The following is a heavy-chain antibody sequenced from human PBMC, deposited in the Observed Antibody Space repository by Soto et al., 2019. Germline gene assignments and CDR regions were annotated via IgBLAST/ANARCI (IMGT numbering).Heavy chain of an antibody. CDR3: ARAGSPFHSDSTGYWGFDY. V-gene: IGHV3-53*01. CDR1: GFTFSDHQ. CDR2: IYSSGTT. Sequence: EVQLVESGGGLIQPGGSLRLSCAASGFTFSDHQMNWVRQAPGRGLEWVSVIYSSGTTYYGDSVKGRFTISRDNSKNTLYLQMKSLRTEETALYYCARAGSPFHSDSTGYWGFDYWGQGTLVTVSS. J-gene: IGHJ4*02. D-gene: IGHD3-9*01.